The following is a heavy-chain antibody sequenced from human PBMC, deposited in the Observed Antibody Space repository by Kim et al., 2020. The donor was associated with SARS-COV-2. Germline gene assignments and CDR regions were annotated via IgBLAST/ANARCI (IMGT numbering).Heavy chain of an antibody. CDR3: ERVCSGSCTPFDY. D-gene: IGHD2-15*01. Sequence: YTPYFQFRVTISVDTSKNHLSLKLRSVTAADTAVYYCERVCSGSCTPFDYWGHGTLVTVSS. V-gene: IGHV4-31*02. J-gene: IGHJ4*01.